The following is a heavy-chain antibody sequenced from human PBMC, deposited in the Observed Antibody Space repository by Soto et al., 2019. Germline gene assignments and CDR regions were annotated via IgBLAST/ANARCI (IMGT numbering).Heavy chain of an antibody. CDR1: GGSFSGYY. J-gene: IGHJ5*02. CDR3: ARLRFDP. CDR2: INHSGST. V-gene: IGHV4-34*01. Sequence: SETLSLTCAVYGGSFSGYYWSWIRQPPGKGLEWIGEINHSGSTNYNPSLKSRVTISVDTSKNQFSLKLSSVTAADTAVYYCARLRFDPWGQGTLVTVSS.